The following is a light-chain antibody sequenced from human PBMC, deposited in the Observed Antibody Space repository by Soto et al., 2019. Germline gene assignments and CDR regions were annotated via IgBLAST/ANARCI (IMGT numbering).Light chain of an antibody. CDR2: DNN. V-gene: IGLV1-51*01. CDR1: SSNIGNEY. Sequence: QSVLTQPPSVSAAPGQKVTISCSGSSSNIGNEYVSWYQQLPGTAPKLLIYDNNQRPSGIPDRFSGSKSGTSATLGITGLQTGDEADYYCGTWDGSLSAVVFGGGTKLTVI. J-gene: IGLJ2*01. CDR3: GTWDGSLSAVV.